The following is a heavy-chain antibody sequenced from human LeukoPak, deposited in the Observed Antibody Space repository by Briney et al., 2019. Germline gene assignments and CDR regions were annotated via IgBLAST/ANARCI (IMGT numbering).Heavy chain of an antibody. CDR3: ARGDDYSNFGGY. CDR2: MNPSSGNT. J-gene: IGHJ4*02. V-gene: IGHV1-8*03. D-gene: IGHD4-11*01. CDR1: GYTFTSYD. Sequence: ASVKVSCKASGYTFTSYDINWVRQATGQGLEWMGWMNPSSGNTGYAQKFQGRVTITRNTSISTAYMELSSLRSEDTAVYYCARGDDYSNFGGYWGQGTLVTVSS.